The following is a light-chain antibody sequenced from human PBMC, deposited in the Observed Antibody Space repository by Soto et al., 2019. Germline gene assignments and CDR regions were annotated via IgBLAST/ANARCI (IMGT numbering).Light chain of an antibody. CDR1: QSVSSY. Sequence: EIVLTQSPATLSLSPGERATLSCRASQSVSSYLAWYQQKPGQAPRLLIYDASTRATGIPVRFSGSASGTEFTLTISGLQSEDSGVYFCHEYNTWPWTFGQGTKVDIK. CDR3: HEYNTWPWT. CDR2: DAS. J-gene: IGKJ1*01. V-gene: IGKV3-15*01.